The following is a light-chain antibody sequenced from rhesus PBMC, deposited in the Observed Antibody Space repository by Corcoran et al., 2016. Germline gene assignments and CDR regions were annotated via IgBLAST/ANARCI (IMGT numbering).Light chain of an antibody. CDR3: LQYSSSPYS. J-gene: IGKJ2*01. V-gene: IGKV1-22*01. Sequence: DIQMTQSPSSLSASVGDTVTIPCRASQSISSWLDWYQQKPGKAPKLMIYKASCLQSGVPSRVSGSGSGTDFTLTISSLQPEDFATYYCLQYSSSPYSFGQGTKVEIK. CDR1: QSISSW. CDR2: KAS.